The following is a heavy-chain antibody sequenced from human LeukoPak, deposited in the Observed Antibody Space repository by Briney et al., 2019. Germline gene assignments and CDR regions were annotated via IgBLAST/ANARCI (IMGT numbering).Heavy chain of an antibody. CDR2: IYSGGST. Sequence: PGGSLRLSCAASGFTVSSNYMSWVRQAPGKGLEWVSVIYSGGSTYYADSVKGRFTISRDNSKSTLYLQMNSLRAEDTAVYYCAKARGSGSYSPDAFDIWGQGTMVTVSS. CDR3: AKARGSGSYSPDAFDI. D-gene: IGHD3-10*01. CDR1: GFTVSSNY. V-gene: IGHV3-53*01. J-gene: IGHJ3*02.